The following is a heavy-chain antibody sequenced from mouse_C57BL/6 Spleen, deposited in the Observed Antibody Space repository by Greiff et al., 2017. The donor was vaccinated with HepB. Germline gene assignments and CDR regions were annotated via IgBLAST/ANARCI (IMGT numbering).Heavy chain of an antibody. CDR3: ARGGYEYYFDY. D-gene: IGHD2-2*01. J-gene: IGHJ2*01. Sequence: QVQLQQSGAELVRPGTSVKVSCKASGYAFTNYLIEWVKQRPGQGLEWIGVINPGSGGTNYNEKFKGKATLTADKSSSTAYMQLSSLTSEDSAVYFCARGGYEYYFDYWGQGTTLTVSS. V-gene: IGHV1-54*01. CDR1: GYAFTNYL. CDR2: INPGSGGT.